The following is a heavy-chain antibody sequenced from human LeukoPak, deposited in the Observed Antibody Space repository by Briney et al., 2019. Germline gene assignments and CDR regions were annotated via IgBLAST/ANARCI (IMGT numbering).Heavy chain of an antibody. J-gene: IGHJ5*02. CDR3: AKDRKIGLLWFGESSGSWFDP. V-gene: IGHV3-23*01. CDR1: GFTFSSYA. D-gene: IGHD3-10*01. Sequence: GGSLRLSCAASGFTFSSYAMSWVRQAPGKGLEWVSAISGSGGSTYYADSVKGRFTISRDNSKNTLYLQMNSLRAEDTAIYYCAKDRKIGLLWFGESSGSWFDPWGQGTPVTVSS. CDR2: ISGSGGST.